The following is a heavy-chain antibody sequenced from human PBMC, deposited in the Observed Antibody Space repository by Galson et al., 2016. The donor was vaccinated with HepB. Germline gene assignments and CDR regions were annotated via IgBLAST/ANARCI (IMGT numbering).Heavy chain of an antibody. Sequence: SLRLSCAASGFTLSNYAMSWVRQAPGKGLEWVSDISGSGITTYYADSVKGRFTISRDNSKKTVYLQMSSLRAEDTAVYYCARESLRGGWGSGFDYWGQGTLVTVSS. V-gene: IGHV3-23*01. CDR3: ARESLRGGWGSGFDY. J-gene: IGHJ4*02. D-gene: IGHD6-19*01. CDR2: ISGSGITT. CDR1: GFTLSNYA.